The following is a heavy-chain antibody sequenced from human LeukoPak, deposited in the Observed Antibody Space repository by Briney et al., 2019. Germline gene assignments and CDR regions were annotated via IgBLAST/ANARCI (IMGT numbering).Heavy chain of an antibody. Sequence: GRSLRLSCAASGFTFDDYAMHWVRQAPGKGLEWVSGISWNSGSIGYADSVKGRFTISRDNAKNSLYLQMNSLRAEDTALYYCAKDMVSSGYYGAAEYWDQGTLVTVSS. CDR2: ISWNSGSI. CDR1: GFTFDDYA. CDR3: AKDMVSSGYYGAAEY. J-gene: IGHJ4*02. D-gene: IGHD3-22*01. V-gene: IGHV3-9*01.